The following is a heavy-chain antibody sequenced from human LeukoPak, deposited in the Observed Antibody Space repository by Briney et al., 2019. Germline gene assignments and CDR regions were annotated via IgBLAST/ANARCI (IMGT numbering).Heavy chain of an antibody. D-gene: IGHD6-13*01. V-gene: IGHV1-3*01. CDR2: INAGNGNT. CDR1: GYTFTSYA. CDR3: ARGGQQLVRYWFDP. J-gene: IGHJ5*02. Sequence: ASVKVSCKASGYTFTSYAMHWVRQAPGQRLEWMGWINAGNGNTKYSQKFQGRVTITRDTSASTAYMELSSLRSEDTAVYYCARGGQQLVRYWFDPWGQGTLVTVSS.